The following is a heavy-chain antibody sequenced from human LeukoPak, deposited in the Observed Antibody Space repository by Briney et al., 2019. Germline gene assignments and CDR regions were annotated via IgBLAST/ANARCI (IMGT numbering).Heavy chain of an antibody. D-gene: IGHD6-13*01. CDR2: ISGSGGST. J-gene: IGHJ4*02. Sequence: GGSLRLSCAASGFTFSSYAMSWVRQAPGKGLEWVSAISGSGGSTYYADSVKGRFTISRDNSKNTLYLQMNSLRAEDTAVYYCARYIAAAGTTGYWGQGTLVTVSS. CDR3: ARYIAAAGTTGY. V-gene: IGHV3-23*01. CDR1: GFTFSSYA.